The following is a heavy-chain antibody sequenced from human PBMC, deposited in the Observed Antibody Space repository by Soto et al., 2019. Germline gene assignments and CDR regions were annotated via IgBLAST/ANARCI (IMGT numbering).Heavy chain of an antibody. Sequence: MQMVESGGGSVQPGGSLRLSCAASGFPFSHYWMHWVRQTPGKGLVWVSRMNPAGTITNYADSLEGRFTISRDNADSALFLQMNSLSAEDTAIYSCTSDTFVLRDTWGQGILVTVSS. CDR2: MNPAGTIT. CDR1: GFPFSHYW. CDR3: TSDTFVLRDT. J-gene: IGHJ5*02. V-gene: IGHV3-74*01. D-gene: IGHD2-8*01.